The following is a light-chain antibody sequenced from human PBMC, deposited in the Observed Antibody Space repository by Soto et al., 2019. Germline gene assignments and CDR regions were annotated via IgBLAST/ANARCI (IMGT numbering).Light chain of an antibody. CDR2: DAS. CDR3: QQYNNWPSTWT. Sequence: EVVMTQSPATPSVSPGERATLSRRARQTIGSNLAWYQQKPGQPPRLLIYDASTRATDIPARFTGSRSGTEFTLNISSLQSADFAVYYCQQYNNWPSTWTFGQGTKVDIK. J-gene: IGKJ1*01. CDR1: QTIGSN. V-gene: IGKV3-15*01.